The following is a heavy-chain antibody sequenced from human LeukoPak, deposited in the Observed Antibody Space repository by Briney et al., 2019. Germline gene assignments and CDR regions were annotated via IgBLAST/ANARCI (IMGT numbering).Heavy chain of an antibody. CDR1: GGSFSGYY. Sequence: PSETLSLTCAVYGGSFSGYYWSWIRQPPGKGLEWIGEINHSGSTNYNPSLKSRVTISVDTSKNQFSLKPSSVTAADTAVYYCARAESYDSSGYSNWGQGTLVTVSS. J-gene: IGHJ4*02. V-gene: IGHV4-34*01. CDR2: INHSGST. CDR3: ARAESYDSSGYSN. D-gene: IGHD3-22*01.